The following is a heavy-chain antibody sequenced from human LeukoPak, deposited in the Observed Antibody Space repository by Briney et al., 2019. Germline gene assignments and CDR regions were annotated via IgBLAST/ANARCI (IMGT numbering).Heavy chain of an antibody. CDR1: GGSISSSNW. V-gene: IGHV4-4*02. CDR3: AREASRGIAAAGTGYFQH. D-gene: IGHD6-13*01. J-gene: IGHJ1*01. CDR2: IYHSGST. Sequence: SETLSLTCAVSGGSISSSNWWSWVRQPPGKGLGWIGEIYHSGSTNYNPSLKSRVTISVDKSKNQFSLKLSSVSAADTAVYYCAREASRGIAAAGTGYFQHWGQGTLVTVSS.